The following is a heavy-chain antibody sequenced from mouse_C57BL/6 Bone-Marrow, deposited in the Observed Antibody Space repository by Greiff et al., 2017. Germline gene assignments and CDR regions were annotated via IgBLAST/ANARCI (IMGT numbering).Heavy chain of an antibody. CDR2: INPNNGGT. D-gene: IGHD2-4*01. J-gene: IGHJ4*01. CDR3: ARDDYGAMDY. Sequence: VQLQQSGPELVKPGASVKISCKASGYTFTDYCMNWVKQSHGKSLEWIGDINPNNGGTSYNQKFKGKATLTVDKSSSTAYMELRSLTSEDSAVYYCARDDYGAMDYWGQGTSVTVSS. V-gene: IGHV1-26*01. CDR1: GYTFTDYC.